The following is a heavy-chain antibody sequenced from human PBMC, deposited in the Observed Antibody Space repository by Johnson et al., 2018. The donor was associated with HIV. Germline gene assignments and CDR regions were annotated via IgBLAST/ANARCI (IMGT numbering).Heavy chain of an antibody. V-gene: IGHV3-30*02. D-gene: IGHD6-19*01. CDR1: GFTFSDYY. Sequence: QVQLVESGGGWVQPGGSLRLSCAASGFTFSDYYMSWIRQAPGKGLEWVAFIRFDGSIEYQRDTVKGRFSISRDNSKKTMYLQMNSLRAEDTAVYYCAREGGQWLVSSAFDIWGQGTMVTVSS. J-gene: IGHJ3*02. CDR3: AREGGQWLVSSAFDI. CDR2: IRFDGSIE.